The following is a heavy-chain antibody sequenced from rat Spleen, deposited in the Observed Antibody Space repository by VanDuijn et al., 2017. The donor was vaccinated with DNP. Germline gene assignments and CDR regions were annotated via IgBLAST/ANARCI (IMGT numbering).Heavy chain of an antibody. CDR3: ARGGGAGYYFDY. CDR1: GFTFSDYN. CDR2: ITYNAGST. Sequence: EVQLVESGGGLVQPGRSLKLSCVASGFTFSDYNMAWVRQAPKRGLGWVATITYNAGSTYYRDSVKGRFTISRDNAKNTLYLQMDSLRSEDTATYCCARGGGAGYYFDYWGQGVMVTVSS. V-gene: IGHV5-7*01. D-gene: IGHD1-11*01. J-gene: IGHJ2*01.